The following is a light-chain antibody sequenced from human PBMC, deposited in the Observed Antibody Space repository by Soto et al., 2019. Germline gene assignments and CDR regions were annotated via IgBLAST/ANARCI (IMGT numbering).Light chain of an antibody. J-gene: IGKJ4*01. CDR3: QQTYRTPLT. V-gene: IGKV1-39*01. CDR1: QYIGRY. Sequence: DIQMTQCPSSLSASVGDRVTITCRAGQYIGRYLNWYQQKPGKAPKLLIYAASSLHSGVPSRFSGSGSGTDFTLTISSLQPEDFATYSCQQTYRTPLTFGGGTKV. CDR2: AAS.